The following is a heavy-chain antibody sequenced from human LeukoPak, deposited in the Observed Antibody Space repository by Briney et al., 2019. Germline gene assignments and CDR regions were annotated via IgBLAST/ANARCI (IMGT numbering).Heavy chain of an antibody. D-gene: IGHD3-10*01. CDR2: IYHSGST. Sequence: PSETLSLTCTVSGYSISSGYYWGWIRQPPGKGLEWIGSIYHSGSTYYNPSLRSRVTISVDTSKGQFSLKLTSVTAADTAVYYCAAYYYGSGSSPGFFDPWGQGILVTVSS. V-gene: IGHV4-38-2*02. CDR3: AAYYYGSGSSPGFFDP. CDR1: GYSISSGYY. J-gene: IGHJ5*02.